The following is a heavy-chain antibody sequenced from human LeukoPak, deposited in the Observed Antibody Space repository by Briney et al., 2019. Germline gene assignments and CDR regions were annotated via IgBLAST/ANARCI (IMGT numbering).Heavy chain of an antibody. CDR3: ARGGSVFAYFFDY. CDR1: GFIFSNYA. CDR2: ISGSGGTT. D-gene: IGHD3-10*01. Sequence: GSLRLSCAASGFIFSNYAMTLVRLTPGKGLELVSAISGSGGTTYYADSVKGRFTISRDSSTNTLYLQLSSLRAEDTAIYYCARGGSVFAYFFDYWGQGTLVTVSS. J-gene: IGHJ4*02. V-gene: IGHV3-23*01.